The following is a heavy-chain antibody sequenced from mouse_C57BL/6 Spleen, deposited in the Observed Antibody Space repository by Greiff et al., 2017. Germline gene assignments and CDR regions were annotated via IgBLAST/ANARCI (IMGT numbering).Heavy chain of an antibody. V-gene: IGHV10-1*01. CDR2: IRSKSNNYAT. CDR3: VIHGGSWFAY. J-gene: IGHJ3*01. CDR1: GFSFNTYA. Sequence: EVQRVESGGGLVQPKGSLKLSCAASGFSFNTYAMNWVRQAPGKGLEWVARIRSKSNNYATYYADSVKDRFTISRDDSESMLYLQMNNLKTEDTAMYYCVIHGGSWFAYWGQGTLVTVSA.